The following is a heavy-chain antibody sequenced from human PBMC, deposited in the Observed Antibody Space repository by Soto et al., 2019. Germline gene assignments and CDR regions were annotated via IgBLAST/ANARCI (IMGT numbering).Heavy chain of an antibody. Sequence: GGSLRLSCAASGFTFSSYAMSWVRQAPGKGLEWVSAISGSGGSTYYADSVKGRFTISRDNSKNTLYLQMNSLRAEDTAVYYCAGAVAGTYYYYGMDVWGQGTAVTVS. V-gene: IGHV3-23*01. D-gene: IGHD6-19*01. J-gene: IGHJ6*02. CDR3: AGAVAGTYYYYGMDV. CDR2: ISGSGGST. CDR1: GFTFSSYA.